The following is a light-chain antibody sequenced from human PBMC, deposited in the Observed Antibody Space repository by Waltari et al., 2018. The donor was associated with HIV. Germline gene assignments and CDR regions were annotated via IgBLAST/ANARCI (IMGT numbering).Light chain of an antibody. J-gene: IGKJ4*01. Sequence: EIVLTQSPGTLSLSPGERVTLSCRVSQSTSNEYLAWYQQKHGQAPRLLIYGASRRATGIPDRFTGSGSGIDFTLTISRLEPEDFAVYYCQQYGTSSLTFGGGTKVEIK. CDR1: QSTSNEY. CDR3: QQYGTSSLT. V-gene: IGKV3-20*01. CDR2: GAS.